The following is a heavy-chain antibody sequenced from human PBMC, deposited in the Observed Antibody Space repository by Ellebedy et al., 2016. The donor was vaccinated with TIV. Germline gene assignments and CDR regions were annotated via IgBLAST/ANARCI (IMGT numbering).Heavy chain of an antibody. CDR2: INHSGST. V-gene: IGHV4-34*01. Sequence: SETLSLXCAVYGGSFSGYYWSWIRQPPGKGLEWIGEINHSGSTNYNPSLKSRVTISVDTSKNQFSLKLSSVTAADTAVYYCARSVGATDYWGQGTLVTVSS. CDR3: ARSVGATDY. D-gene: IGHD1-26*01. CDR1: GGSFSGYY. J-gene: IGHJ4*02.